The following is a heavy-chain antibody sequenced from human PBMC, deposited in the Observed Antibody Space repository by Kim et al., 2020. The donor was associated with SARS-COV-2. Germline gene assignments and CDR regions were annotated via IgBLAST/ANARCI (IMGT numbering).Heavy chain of an antibody. J-gene: IGHJ6*02. CDR3: ARDVLPSPVTYYYYYYYGIDV. Sequence: GGSLRLSCAASGFTFSSYSMNWVRQAPGKGLEWVSSISSSSSYIYYADSVKGRFTISRDNAKNSLYLQMNSLRAEDTAVYYCARDVLPSPVTYYYYYYYGIDVWGQGTTVTVSS. D-gene: IGHD4-17*01. CDR1: GFTFSSYS. V-gene: IGHV3-21*01. CDR2: ISSSSSYI.